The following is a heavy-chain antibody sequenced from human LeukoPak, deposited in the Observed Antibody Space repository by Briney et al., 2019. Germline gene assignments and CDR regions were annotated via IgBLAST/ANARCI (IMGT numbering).Heavy chain of an antibody. V-gene: IGHV1-8*03. J-gene: IGHJ6*03. CDR1: GYTFTNYD. CDR2: MNPNSGNT. Sequence: ASVKVSCKPSGYTFTNYDINWVRQATGQGLEWMGWMNPNSGNTGYAQKFQGRVTITRDTSISTAYMELSSLRSEDTAVYYCARVVGYYYGSGIYYYYMDVWGKGTTVTVSS. D-gene: IGHD3-10*01. CDR3: ARVVGYYYGSGIYYYYMDV.